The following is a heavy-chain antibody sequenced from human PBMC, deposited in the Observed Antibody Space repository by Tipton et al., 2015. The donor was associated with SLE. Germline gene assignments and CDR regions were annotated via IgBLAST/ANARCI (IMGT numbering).Heavy chain of an antibody. Sequence: TLSLTCHVSGFSISSSYSSWIRQPAGKGPEWIARIYTTGATDDNPSLKIRVTMSVDMSKNQIFLKMTSVTAADSAVYFCARVWLNNAFDIWGQGTRVTVSS. D-gene: IGHD2/OR15-2a*01. CDR2: IYTTGAT. CDR1: GFSISSSY. V-gene: IGHV4-4*07. J-gene: IGHJ3*02. CDR3: ARVWLNNAFDI.